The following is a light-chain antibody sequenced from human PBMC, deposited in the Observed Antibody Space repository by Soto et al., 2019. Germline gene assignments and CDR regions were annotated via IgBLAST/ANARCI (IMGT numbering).Light chain of an antibody. V-gene: IGKV3-11*01. Sequence: EIVLTQSPATLSLSPGERATLSCRASQSVSSYLACYQQKPGQAPRLLISDASNRATGIPARFSGSGSVTDFTLTISSLEPEDFAVYYCQQRSNWLFTFGPGTKVDIK. J-gene: IGKJ3*01. CDR1: QSVSSY. CDR2: DAS. CDR3: QQRSNWLFT.